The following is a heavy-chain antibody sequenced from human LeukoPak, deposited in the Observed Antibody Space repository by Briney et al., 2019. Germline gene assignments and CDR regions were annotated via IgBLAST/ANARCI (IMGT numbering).Heavy chain of an antibody. J-gene: IGHJ4*02. CDR2: MNPNSGNT. D-gene: IGHD3-9*01. Sequence: ASVKVSCKASGYTFTSYDINWVRQATGQGLEWMGWMNPNSGNTGYAQKFQGRVTMTRNTSISTAYMELGSLRSEDMAVYYCARASHVLRYFDWLRGGYYFDYWGQGTLVTVSS. CDR1: GYTFTSYD. CDR3: ARASHVLRYFDWLRGGYYFDY. V-gene: IGHV1-8*01.